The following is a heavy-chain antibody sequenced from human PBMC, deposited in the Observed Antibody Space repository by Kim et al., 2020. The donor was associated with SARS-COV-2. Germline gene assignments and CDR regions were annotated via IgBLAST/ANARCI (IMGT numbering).Heavy chain of an antibody. D-gene: IGHD5-18*01. CDR3: ARAENPSFGAFDI. V-gene: IGHV3-33*01. CDR2: IWYDGSNK. Sequence: GGSLRLSCAASGFTFSSYGMHWVRQAPGKGLEWVAVIWYDGSNKYYADSVKGRFTISRDNSKNTLYLQMNSLRAEDTAVYYCARAENPSFGAFDIWGQGTMVTVSS. CDR1: GFTFSSYG. J-gene: IGHJ3*02.